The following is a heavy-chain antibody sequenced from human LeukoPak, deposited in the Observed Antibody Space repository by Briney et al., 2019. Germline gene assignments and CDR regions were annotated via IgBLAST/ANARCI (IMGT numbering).Heavy chain of an antibody. Sequence: PGGSLRLSCAASGFIVSNNDMSWVRQAPGKGLEWVSLIYRGGMTYYADSVKGRFTISRDNSKNTLYLQMNSLRGEDTAVYYCAGGCFYDRSPYCPFDYWGQGTLVTVSS. CDR2: IYRGGMT. CDR1: GFIVSNND. V-gene: IGHV3-53*01. J-gene: IGHJ4*02. CDR3: AGGCFYDRSPYCPFDY. D-gene: IGHD3-22*01.